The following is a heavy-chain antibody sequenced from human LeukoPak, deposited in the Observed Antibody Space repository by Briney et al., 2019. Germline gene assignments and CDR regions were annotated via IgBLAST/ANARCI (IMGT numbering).Heavy chain of an antibody. CDR2: ISSSSSYI. D-gene: IGHD2-21*02. CDR1: GFTFSSYS. V-gene: IGHV3-21*01. CDR3: ARDKLDIVVVTASLDY. J-gene: IGHJ4*02. Sequence: GGSLRLSCAASGFTFSSYSMNWVRQALGKGLEWVSSISSSSSYIYYADSVKGRFTISRDNAKNSLYLQMNSLRAEDTAVYYCARDKLDIVVVTASLDYWGQGTLVTVSS.